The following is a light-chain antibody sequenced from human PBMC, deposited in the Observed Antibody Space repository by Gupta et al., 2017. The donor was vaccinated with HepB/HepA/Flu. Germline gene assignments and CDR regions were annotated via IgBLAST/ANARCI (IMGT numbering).Light chain of an antibody. V-gene: IGLV2-8*01. CDR2: DVT. Sequence: SALTPPPSASGSPVQSVTISCTGTSSDVGGYNYVSWYQLHPGKAPKLMIYDVTNRPAGVPDRFSGSKSGNTASLTVSGRQEEEEADYYCSSYAGSNNFVFGTGTKVTVL. CDR3: SSYAGSNNFV. CDR1: SSDVGGYNY. J-gene: IGLJ1*01.